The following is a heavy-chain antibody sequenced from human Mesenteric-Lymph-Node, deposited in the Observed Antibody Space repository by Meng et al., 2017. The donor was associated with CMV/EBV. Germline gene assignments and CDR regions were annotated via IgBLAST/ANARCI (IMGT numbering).Heavy chain of an antibody. D-gene: IGHD2-2*01. CDR1: GFTFDTYG. Sequence: GESLKISCAASGFTFDTYGMHWVRQAPGKGLEWVAVIWYDGSNKYYADSVKGRFTISRDNSKNTLYLQMNSLRAEDTAVYYCAKAQDIVVVPLDVWGQGTTVTVSS. V-gene: IGHV3-33*06. CDR2: IWYDGSNK. CDR3: AKAQDIVVVPLDV. J-gene: IGHJ6*02.